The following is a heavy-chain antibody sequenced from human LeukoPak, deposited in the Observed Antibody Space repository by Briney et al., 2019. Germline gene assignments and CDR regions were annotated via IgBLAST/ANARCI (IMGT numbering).Heavy chain of an antibody. Sequence: GESLKISCKGFGYSFTSYWIAWVRQMPGKGLEWMGIIYPGDSDIRYGPSFQGQVTISADESENTAYLQWSSLKASDTAIYYCARKGYCTSSRCHYGMDVWGQGTTVTVSS. CDR3: ARKGYCTSSRCHYGMDV. V-gene: IGHV5-51*01. J-gene: IGHJ6*02. D-gene: IGHD2-2*01. CDR2: IYPGDSDI. CDR1: GYSFTSYW.